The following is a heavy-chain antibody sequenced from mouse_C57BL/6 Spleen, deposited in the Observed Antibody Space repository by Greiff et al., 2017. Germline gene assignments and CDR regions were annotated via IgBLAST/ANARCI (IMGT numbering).Heavy chain of an antibody. CDR2: INYDGSST. CDR3: AREGGTVYYLDY. CDR1: GFTFSDYY. Sequence: DVKLVESEGGLVQPGSSMKLSCTASGFTFSDYYMAWVRQVPEKGLEWVANINYDGSSTYYLDSLKSRFIISRDNAKNILYLQMSSLKSEDTATYYCAREGGTVYYLDYWGQGTTLTVSS. D-gene: IGHD1-1*01. J-gene: IGHJ2*01. V-gene: IGHV5-16*01.